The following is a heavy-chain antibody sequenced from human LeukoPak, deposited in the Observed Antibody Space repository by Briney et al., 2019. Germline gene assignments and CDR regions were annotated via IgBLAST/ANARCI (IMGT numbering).Heavy chain of an antibody. CDR2: IYYSGST. J-gene: IGHJ4*02. CDR1: GGSISSYY. Sequence: SETLSLTCTVSGGSISSYYWSWIRQPPGKGLEWIGYIYYSGSTNYNPSLKSRVTISVDTSKNQFSLKLSSVTAADTAVYYCAREARYSYGLFLFDYWGQGTLVTVSS. D-gene: IGHD5-18*01. V-gene: IGHV4-59*01. CDR3: AREARYSYGLFLFDY.